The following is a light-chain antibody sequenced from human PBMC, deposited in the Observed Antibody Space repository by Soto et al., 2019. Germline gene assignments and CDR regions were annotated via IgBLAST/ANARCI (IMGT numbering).Light chain of an antibody. Sequence: QSALTQPPSASGSPGQSVTISCTGTSSDVGGYNYVSWYQQHPGKAPKLMIYEVNKRPSGVPDRFSGSKSGNTASLTVSGSQAEDDADYYCSSYAGSNNLLFGGGTKLTVL. CDR1: SSDVGGYNY. CDR2: EVN. CDR3: SSYAGSNNLL. V-gene: IGLV2-8*01. J-gene: IGLJ2*01.